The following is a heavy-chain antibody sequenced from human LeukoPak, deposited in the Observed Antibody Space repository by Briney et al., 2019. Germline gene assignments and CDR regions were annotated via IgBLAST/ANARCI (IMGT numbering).Heavy chain of an antibody. Sequence: PSETLSPTCTVSGGSISSGSYYWSWIRQPAGKGLEWIGRIYTSGSTNYNPSLKSRVTISVDTSKNQCSLKLSSVTAADTAVYYCARKPSYYSYGHLYYFDYWGQGTLVTVS. D-gene: IGHD5-18*01. CDR2: IYTSGST. V-gene: IGHV4-61*02. J-gene: IGHJ4*02. CDR1: GGSISSGSYY. CDR3: ARKPSYYSYGHLYYFDY.